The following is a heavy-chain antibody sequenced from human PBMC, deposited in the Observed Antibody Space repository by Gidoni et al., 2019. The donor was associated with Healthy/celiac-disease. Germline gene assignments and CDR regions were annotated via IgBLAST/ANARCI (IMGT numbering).Heavy chain of an antibody. CDR3: ARVREFGMDV. J-gene: IGHJ6*02. CDR1: GGSISSGSYY. CDR2: IYTSGST. Sequence: QVQLQESGPGLVQPSQTLSLTCPVSGGSISSGSYYWSWIRQPAGKGLEWIGRIYTSGSTNYNPSLKSRVTISVDTSKNQFSLKLSSVTAADTAVYYCARVREFGMDVWGQGTTVTVSS. V-gene: IGHV4-61*02.